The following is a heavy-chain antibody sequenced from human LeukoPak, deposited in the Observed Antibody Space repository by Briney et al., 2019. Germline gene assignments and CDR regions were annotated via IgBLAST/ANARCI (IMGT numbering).Heavy chain of an antibody. V-gene: IGHV1-2*02. CDR3: ARLEVEYYYGSGSYYNLDY. D-gene: IGHD3-10*01. Sequence: GASVKVSCKASGYTFTGYYMHWVRQAPGQGLEWMGWINPNSGGTNYAQKFQGRVTMTRDTSISTAYMELSRLRSDDTAVYYCARLEVEYYYGSGSYYNLDYWGQGTLVTVSS. CDR1: GYTFTGYY. CDR2: INPNSGGT. J-gene: IGHJ4*02.